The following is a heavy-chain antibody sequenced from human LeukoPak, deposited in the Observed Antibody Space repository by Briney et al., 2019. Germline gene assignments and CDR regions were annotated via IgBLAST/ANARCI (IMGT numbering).Heavy chain of an antibody. CDR2: IYYSGST. D-gene: IGHD6-13*01. J-gene: IGHJ4*02. CDR1: GGSISSYY. Sequence: SETLSLTCTVSGGSISSYYWSWIRQPPGKGLEWIGYIYYSGSTNYNPPLKSRVTISVDTSKNQFSLKLSSVTAADTAVYYCARGKIRKAPAPFLDYWGQGPRVPVPS. V-gene: IGHV4-59*01. CDR3: ARGKIRKAPAPFLDY.